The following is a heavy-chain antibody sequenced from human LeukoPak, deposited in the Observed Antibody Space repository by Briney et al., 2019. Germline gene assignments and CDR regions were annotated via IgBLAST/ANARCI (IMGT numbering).Heavy chain of an antibody. J-gene: IGHJ4*02. CDR2: IIPILGIA. CDR1: GGTFSSYA. CDR3: ASGLYYYDSSGYYDY. Sequence: ALVKVSCKASGGTFSSYAISWVRQAPGQGLEWMGRIIPILGIANYAQKFQGRVTITADKSTSTAYMELSSLRSEDTAVYYCASGLYYYDSSGYYDYWGQGTLVTVSS. D-gene: IGHD3-22*01. V-gene: IGHV1-69*04.